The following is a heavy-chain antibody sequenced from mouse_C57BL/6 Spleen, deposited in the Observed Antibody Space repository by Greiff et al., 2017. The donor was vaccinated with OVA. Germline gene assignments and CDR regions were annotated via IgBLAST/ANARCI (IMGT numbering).Heavy chain of an antibody. CDR1: GYTFTSYW. CDR2: IDPSDSYT. V-gene: IGHV1-50*01. Sequence: VQLQQPGAELVKPGASVKLSCKASGYTFTSYWMQWVKQRPGQGLEWIGEIDPSDSYTNYNQKFKGKATLTVDTSSSTAYMQLSSLTSEDSAVYYCARGDDGYYYAMDYWGQGTSVTVSS. CDR3: ARGDDGYYYAMDY. J-gene: IGHJ4*01. D-gene: IGHD2-3*01.